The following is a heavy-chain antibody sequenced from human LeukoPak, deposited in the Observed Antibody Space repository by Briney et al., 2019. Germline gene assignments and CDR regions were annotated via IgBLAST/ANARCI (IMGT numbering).Heavy chain of an antibody. J-gene: IGHJ4*02. CDR1: GFTFSSYG. CDR3: AKDVHNLVGGMSY. Sequence: GGSLRLSCAASGFTFSSYGMHWVRQAPGKGLEWVAVIWYDGSNKYYADSVKGRFTISRDNSKNTLYLQMNSLRAEDTAVYYCAKDVHNLVGGMSYWGQGALVTVSP. D-gene: IGHD2-21*01. V-gene: IGHV3-33*06. CDR2: IWYDGSNK.